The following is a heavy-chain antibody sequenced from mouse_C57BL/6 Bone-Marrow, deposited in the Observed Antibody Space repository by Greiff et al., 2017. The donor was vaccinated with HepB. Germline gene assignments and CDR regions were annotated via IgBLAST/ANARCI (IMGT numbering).Heavy chain of an antibody. V-gene: IGHV14-2*01. CDR2: IDPEDGET. CDR1: GFNIKDYY. D-gene: IGHD1-1*01. Sequence: EVKVVESGAELVKPGASVKLSCTASGFNIKDYYMHWVKQRTEQGLEWIGRIDPEDGETKYAPKFQGKATITADTSSNTAYLQLSSLTSEDTAVYYCAQYYDGSRGYFDVWGTGTTVTVSS. CDR3: AQYYDGSRGYFDV. J-gene: IGHJ1*03.